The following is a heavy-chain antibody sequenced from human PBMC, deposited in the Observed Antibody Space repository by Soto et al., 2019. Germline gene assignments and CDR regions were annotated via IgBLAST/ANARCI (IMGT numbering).Heavy chain of an antibody. J-gene: IGHJ4*02. Sequence: SETLSLTCNVSGDSIDTSSYYWGWIRQPPGKGLEWIGSIYYSGSAYYKPSLESRVSISIDTSKNHFSLKLTSVTAADTAVYYCERRRSVGEFDYWGQGTLVTVSS. CDR3: ERRRSVGEFDY. V-gene: IGHV4-39*01. CDR2: IYYSGSA. CDR1: GDSIDTSSYY. D-gene: IGHD3-10*01.